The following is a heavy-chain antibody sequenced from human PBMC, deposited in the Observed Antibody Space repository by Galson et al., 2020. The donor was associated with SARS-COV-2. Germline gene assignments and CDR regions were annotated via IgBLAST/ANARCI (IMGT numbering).Heavy chain of an antibody. Sequence: GESLKISCAASGFTFSSYSMNWVRQAPGKGLEWVSYISSSSSTIYYADSVKGRFTISRDNAKNSLYLQMNSLRDEDTAVYYCATATFTGIAAAGIPYWGQGTLVTVSS. CDR2: ISSSSSTI. CDR3: ATATFTGIAAAGIPY. V-gene: IGHV3-48*02. J-gene: IGHJ4*02. D-gene: IGHD6-13*01. CDR1: GFTFSSYS.